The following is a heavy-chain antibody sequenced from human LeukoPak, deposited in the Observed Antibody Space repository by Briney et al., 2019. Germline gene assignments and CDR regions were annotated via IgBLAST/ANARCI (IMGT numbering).Heavy chain of an antibody. D-gene: IGHD6-13*01. V-gene: IGHV1-18*01. CDR1: GYTFTSYG. CDR3: ARSRTAAGSFVY. J-gene: IGHJ4*02. CDR2: ISAYNGNT. Sequence: ASVKVSCKASGYTFTSYGISWVQQAPGQGLEWMGWISAYNGNTNYAQKLQGRVTMTTDTSTSTAYMELRSLRSDDTAVYYCARSRTAAGSFVYWGQGTLVTVSS.